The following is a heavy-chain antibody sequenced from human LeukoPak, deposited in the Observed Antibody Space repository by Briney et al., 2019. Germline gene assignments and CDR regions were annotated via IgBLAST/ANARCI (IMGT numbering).Heavy chain of an antibody. CDR2: IFYSGST. J-gene: IGHJ6*03. CDR1: GASIRSSHYF. V-gene: IGHV4-39*07. CDR3: ARVFDSGSQAYFYYMDV. D-gene: IGHD3-10*01. Sequence: SETLSLTCTVSGASIRSSHYFWGWIRQPPGKALEWIGNIFYSGSTYYSPSLKSRVTISLDTSRNQFSLKLNSVTAADTAVYYCARVFDSGSQAYFYYMDVWGKGTTVTIFS.